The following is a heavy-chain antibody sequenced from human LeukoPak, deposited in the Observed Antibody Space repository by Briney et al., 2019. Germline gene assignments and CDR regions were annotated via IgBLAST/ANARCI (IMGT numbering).Heavy chain of an antibody. V-gene: IGHV3-30*18. J-gene: IGHJ6*02. CDR3: AKQLPGIAVAEYYYYGMDV. CDR1: GFTFRSFV. D-gene: IGHD6-19*01. Sequence: GRSLRLSCAASGFTFRSFVMHWVRQAPGKGLEWVAVISYDGSNKYYADSVKGRFTISRDNSKNTLYLQMNSLRAEDTAVYYCAKQLPGIAVAEYYYYGMDVWGQGTTVTVSS. CDR2: ISYDGSNK.